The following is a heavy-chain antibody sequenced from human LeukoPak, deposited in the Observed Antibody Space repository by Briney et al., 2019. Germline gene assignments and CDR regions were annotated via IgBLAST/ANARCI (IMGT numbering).Heavy chain of an antibody. CDR1: GFTFSSYS. V-gene: IGHV3-48*04. J-gene: IGHJ5*02. CDR2: ISSSGSTI. D-gene: IGHD6-19*01. Sequence: GGSLRLSCVASGFTFSSYSMNWVRQAPGKGLEWVSYISSSGSTIYYADSVKGRFTISRDNAKNSLYLQMNSLRAEDTAVYYCAKRSVAGTNWFDPWGQGTLVTVSS. CDR3: AKRSVAGTNWFDP.